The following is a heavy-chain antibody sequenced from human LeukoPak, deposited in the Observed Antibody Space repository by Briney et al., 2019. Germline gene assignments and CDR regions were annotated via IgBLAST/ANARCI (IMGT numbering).Heavy chain of an antibody. D-gene: IGHD3-16*01. V-gene: IGHV3-9*01. CDR2: IRWSTDSV. CDR3: VRDDGAYYQHSMDV. Sequence: GGSLRLSCAASGFPFDDYAMHWVRQAPGKGLEWVSGIRWSTDSVGYADSVRGRFTISRDNAKNSLYLQMNSLRVEDTAVYFCVRDDGAYYQHSMDVWGKGTTVTVSS. J-gene: IGHJ6*03. CDR1: GFPFDDYA.